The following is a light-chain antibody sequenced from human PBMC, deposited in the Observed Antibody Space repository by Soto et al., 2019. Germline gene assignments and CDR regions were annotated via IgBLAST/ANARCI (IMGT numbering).Light chain of an antibody. CDR3: SSYTSATTYV. J-gene: IGLJ1*01. CDR1: SSDVGAYDY. Sequence: QSALTQPASVSGSPGHSITISCTGTSSDVGAYDYDSWYQQYPGEAPKVIIYDVSHRPAGVSNRFSGSKSGNTASLTISGLQTQDEADYYCSSYTSATTYVFGTGTKVTVL. V-gene: IGLV2-14*01. CDR2: DVS.